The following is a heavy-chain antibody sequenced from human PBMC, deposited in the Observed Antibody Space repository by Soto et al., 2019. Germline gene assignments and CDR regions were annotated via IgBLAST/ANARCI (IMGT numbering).Heavy chain of an antibody. CDR2: ISYDGSNK. V-gene: IGHV3-30-3*01. J-gene: IGHJ6*02. Sequence: GGSLILSCAASGFTFSSYSMHWVRQAPGKGLEWVAVISYDGSNKYYADSVKGRFTISRDNSKNTLYLQMNSLRAEDTAVYYCARDRGGSGSSDGMDVWGQGTTVTVSS. D-gene: IGHD3-10*01. CDR1: GFTFSSYS. CDR3: ARDRGGSGSSDGMDV.